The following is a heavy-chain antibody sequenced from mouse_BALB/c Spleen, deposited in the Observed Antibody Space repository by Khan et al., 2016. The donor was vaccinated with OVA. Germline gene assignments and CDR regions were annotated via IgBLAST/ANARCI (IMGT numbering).Heavy chain of an antibody. Sequence: QVQLKESGPGLVQPSQSLSITCTASGFSLTTYGVHWVRQSPGKSLEWLGVIWSGGSTEYNTHFISRLSINKDNSKSQAFFKMNSLQADDTAMYYSARCSYMYDFTYWGQGTLVSISA. CDR3: ARCSYMYDFTY. D-gene: IGHD2-14*01. V-gene: IGHV2-2*01. CDR1: GFSLTTYG. CDR2: IWSGGST. J-gene: IGHJ3*01.